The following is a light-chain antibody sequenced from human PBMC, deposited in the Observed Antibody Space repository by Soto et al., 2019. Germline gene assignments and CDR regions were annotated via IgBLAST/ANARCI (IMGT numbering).Light chain of an antibody. CDR3: QQYNDWPFT. CDR2: GAS. V-gene: IGKV3D-15*01. Sequence: EIVLTQSPGTLSLSPVERATLSCRASQSVISNLAWYQHKPGQAPRLLIYGASIRATGIPARFSGSGSGTEFTLTISSLQSEDFAIYFCQQYNDWPFTFGPGTKVDI. CDR1: QSVISN. J-gene: IGKJ3*01.